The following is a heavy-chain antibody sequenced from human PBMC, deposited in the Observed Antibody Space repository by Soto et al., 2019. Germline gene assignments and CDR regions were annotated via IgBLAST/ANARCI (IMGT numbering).Heavy chain of an antibody. D-gene: IGHD3-22*01. J-gene: IGHJ6*02. V-gene: IGHV1-18*04. Sequence: QVPLVQSGAEVKKPGASVKVSCKASGYTFTSYGISWVRQAPGQGLEWMGWISAYNGNTNYAQKLQGRVTMTTDTSTSTAYMELRSLRSDDTAVYYCARDTVVVVITEHYYYGMDVWGQGTTVTVSS. CDR3: ARDTVVVVITEHYYYGMDV. CDR2: ISAYNGNT. CDR1: GYTFTSYG.